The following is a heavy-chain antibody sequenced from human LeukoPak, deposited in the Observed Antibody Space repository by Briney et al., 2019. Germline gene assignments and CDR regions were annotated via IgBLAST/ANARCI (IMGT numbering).Heavy chain of an antibody. CDR2: ISSSSSYI. CDR3: ARVGYYYDSSGLDY. Sequence: GGSLRLSCAASGVTFSSYSMNWVRQAPGKGLEWVSSISSSSSYIYYADSVKGRFTISRDNAKNSLYLQMNSLRAEDTAVYYCARVGYYYDSSGLDYWGQGTLVTVSS. V-gene: IGHV3-21*01. CDR1: GVTFSSYS. J-gene: IGHJ4*02. D-gene: IGHD3-22*01.